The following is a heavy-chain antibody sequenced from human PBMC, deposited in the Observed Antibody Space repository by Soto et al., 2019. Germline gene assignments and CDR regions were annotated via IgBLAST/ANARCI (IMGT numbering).Heavy chain of an antibody. Sequence: PGESLKIPCKGSGYSFTSYWIGWVRQMPGKGLEWMGIIYPGDSDTRYSPSFQGQVTISADKSISTAYLQWSSLKASDTAMYYCASSARAAAGVRKWLVRTAVVDYWGQGTLVTVSS. CDR3: ASSARAAAGVRKWLVRTAVVDY. D-gene: IGHD6-13*01. J-gene: IGHJ4*02. V-gene: IGHV5-51*01. CDR2: IYPGDSDT. CDR1: GYSFTSYW.